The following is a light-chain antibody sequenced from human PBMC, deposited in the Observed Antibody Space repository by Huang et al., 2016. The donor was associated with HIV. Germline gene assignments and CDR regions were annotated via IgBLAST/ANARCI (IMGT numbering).Light chain of an antibody. CDR3: QQYSSTPPST. CDR2: ATS. CDR1: QAINNA. Sequence: DIQMTQSQSSLSAYVGDTGTITCRASQAINNALAWYQHKPGKAPKLLVYATSKLESGVPSRFRGSGSGTYYTLTISSLQPDDFAAYYCQQYSSTPPSTFGRGTKVEIK. V-gene: IGKV1-NL1*01. J-gene: IGKJ1*01.